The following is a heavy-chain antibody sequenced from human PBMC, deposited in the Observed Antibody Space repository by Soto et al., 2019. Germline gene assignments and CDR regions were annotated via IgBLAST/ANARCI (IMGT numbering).Heavy chain of an antibody. Sequence: GESLKISCAASRFTFSSYAMSWVRQAPGKGLEWVSAISGSGGSTYYADSVKGRFTISRDNSKNTLYLQMNSLRAEDTAVYYCAKSVGATGTMLDDAFDIWGQGTMVTVSS. CDR1: RFTFSSYA. V-gene: IGHV3-23*01. J-gene: IGHJ3*02. CDR2: ISGSGGST. CDR3: AKSVGATGTMLDDAFDI. D-gene: IGHD1-26*01.